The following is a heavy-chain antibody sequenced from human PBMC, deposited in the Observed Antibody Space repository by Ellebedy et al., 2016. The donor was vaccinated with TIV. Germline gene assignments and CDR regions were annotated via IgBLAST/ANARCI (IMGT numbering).Heavy chain of an antibody. CDR2: LYDNGRT. J-gene: IGHJ6*04. CDR3: ARQVHGDGDFPSGRLNYGMDV. V-gene: IGHV4-59*01. D-gene: IGHD3-3*01. CDR1: GDSISTYY. Sequence: SETLSLTCVVSGDSISTYYWNWIRQSPEKGLEWIGCLYDNGRTRYNPSLNSRVTISSDTSKNRFSLRLNSVTAADTAVYYCARQVHGDGDFPSGRLNYGMDVWGKGTTVTVSA.